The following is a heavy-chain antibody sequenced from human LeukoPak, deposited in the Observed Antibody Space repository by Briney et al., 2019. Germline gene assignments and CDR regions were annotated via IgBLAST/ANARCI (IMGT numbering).Heavy chain of an antibody. V-gene: IGHV3-23*01. J-gene: IGHJ3*02. CDR2: IRGSGGNT. CDR1: GFTFSNYA. D-gene: IGHD2-15*01. Sequence: GGSLRLSCAAYGFTFSNYAMSWVRQAPGKGLEWVSVIRGSGGNTYYADSVKGRFTISRDNSKNTLYLQMSSLRAEDTALYYCAREMYCSGGSCYGDAFDIWGQGTMVTVSS. CDR3: AREMYCSGGSCYGDAFDI.